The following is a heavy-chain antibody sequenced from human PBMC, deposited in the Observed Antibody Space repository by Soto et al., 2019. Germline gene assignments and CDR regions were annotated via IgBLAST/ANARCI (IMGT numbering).Heavy chain of an antibody. CDR2: IIPIFGTA. Sequence: QVQLVQSGAEVQKPGSSVKVSCKASGGTFSSYAISWVRQAPGQGLEWMGGIIPIFGTANYAQKFQGRVTITADESTSTAYMELSSLRSEDTAVYYCASPYYDFWSGATYYFDYWGQGTLVTVSS. J-gene: IGHJ4*02. CDR1: GGTFSSYA. D-gene: IGHD3-3*01. V-gene: IGHV1-69*01. CDR3: ASPYYDFWSGATYYFDY.